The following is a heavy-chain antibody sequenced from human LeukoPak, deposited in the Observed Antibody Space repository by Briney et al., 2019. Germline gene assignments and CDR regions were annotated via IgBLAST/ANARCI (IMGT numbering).Heavy chain of an antibody. CDR2: IWYDGTTK. Sequence: GRSLRLSCAASGFTFDKYGMDWVRQAPGKGLEWVAVIWYDGTTKFYADSVKGRFTISRDNSKNTLSLQMDSLRAEDTAVYYCARGPIASSWHYYFDLGGRGTLVSVSS. D-gene: IGHD6-13*01. V-gene: IGHV3-33*01. CDR3: ARGPIASSWHYYFDL. CDR1: GFTFDKYG. J-gene: IGHJ2*01.